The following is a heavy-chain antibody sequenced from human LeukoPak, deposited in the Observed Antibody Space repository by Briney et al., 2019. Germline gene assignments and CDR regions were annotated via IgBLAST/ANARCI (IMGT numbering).Heavy chain of an antibody. Sequence: SETLSLTCAVYGGSFSGYYWSWIRQPPGKGLEWIGEINHSGSTNYNPSLKSRVTISVDTSKNQFSLKLSSVTAADTAVYYCASGIAVARYGMDVWGQGTTVTVSS. J-gene: IGHJ6*02. CDR3: ASGIAVARYGMDV. D-gene: IGHD6-19*01. V-gene: IGHV4-34*01. CDR1: GGSFSGYY. CDR2: INHSGST.